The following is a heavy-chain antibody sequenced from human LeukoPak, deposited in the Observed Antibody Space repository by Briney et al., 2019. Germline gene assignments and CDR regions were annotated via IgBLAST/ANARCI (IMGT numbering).Heavy chain of an antibody. V-gene: IGHV4-4*09. CDR1: GGSISSYD. Sequence: SETLSLTCTVSGGSISSYDWGWIRQPPGKGLEWIGNIFTSGGTSYNPSLKSRVTISVDTSKNQFSLKLSSVTATDTAVYYCARGIRLGELSSLYYFDYWGQGTLVTVSS. J-gene: IGHJ4*02. D-gene: IGHD3-16*02. CDR3: ARGIRLGELSSLYYFDY. CDR2: IFTSGGT.